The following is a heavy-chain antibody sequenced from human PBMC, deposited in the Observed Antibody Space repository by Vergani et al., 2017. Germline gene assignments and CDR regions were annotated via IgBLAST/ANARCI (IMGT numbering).Heavy chain of an antibody. CDR3: ARLGYCSSTSCPGDAFDI. J-gene: IGHJ3*02. V-gene: IGHV4-59*01. CDR1: GGPISSYY. CDR2: IYYSGST. Sequence: QVQLQESGPGLVKPSETLSLTCTVSGGPISSYYWSWIRQPPGKGLEWIGYIYYSGSTNYNPSLKSRVTISVDTSKNQFSLKLSSVTAADTAVYYCARLGYCSSTSCPGDAFDIWGQGTMVTVSS. D-gene: IGHD2-2*01.